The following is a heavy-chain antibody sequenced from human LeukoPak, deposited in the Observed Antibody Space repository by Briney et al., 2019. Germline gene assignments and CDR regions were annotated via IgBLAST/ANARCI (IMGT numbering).Heavy chain of an antibody. Sequence: SETLSLTCTVSGGSISSYYWSWIRQPPGKGLEWIGYIYYSGSTNYNPSLKSRVTISVDTSKNQFSLKLSSLTAADTAVYYCARRSSWLKAFDIWGQGTMVTVSS. V-gene: IGHV4-59*08. D-gene: IGHD6-13*01. CDR1: GGSISSYY. CDR3: ARRSSWLKAFDI. J-gene: IGHJ3*02. CDR2: IYYSGST.